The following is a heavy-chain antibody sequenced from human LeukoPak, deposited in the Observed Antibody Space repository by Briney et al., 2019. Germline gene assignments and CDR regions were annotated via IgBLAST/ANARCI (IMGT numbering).Heavy chain of an antibody. V-gene: IGHV4-59*08. D-gene: IGHD2-2*01. J-gene: IGHJ6*03. CDR1: GGSISSYY. CDR2: IYYSGST. Sequence: SETLSLTCTVSGGSISSYYWSWIRQPPGKGLEWIGYIYYSGSTNYNPSLKSRVTISVDTSKTQFSLKLSSVTAADTAVYYCARHTYCSSTSCPYYYYYMDVWGKGTTVTVSS. CDR3: ARHTYCSSTSCPYYYYYMDV.